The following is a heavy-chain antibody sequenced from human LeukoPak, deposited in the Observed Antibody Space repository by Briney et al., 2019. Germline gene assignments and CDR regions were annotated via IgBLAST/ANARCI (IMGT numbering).Heavy chain of an antibody. D-gene: IGHD3-10*01. Sequence: SETLSLTCTVSGGSISGYYWNWIRQPPGKGLEWIGKIYYSGSTNYNPYLKSRVTISIDTSKNQFSLKLTSVTAADTAVYYCARDPGGSGDYYNIFDHWGPGTLVTVSS. J-gene: IGHJ4*02. V-gene: IGHV4-59*01. CDR3: ARDPGGSGDYYNIFDH. CDR1: GGSISGYY. CDR2: IYYSGST.